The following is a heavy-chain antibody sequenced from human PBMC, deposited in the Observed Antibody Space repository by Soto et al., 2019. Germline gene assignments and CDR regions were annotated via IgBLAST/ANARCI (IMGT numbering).Heavy chain of an antibody. CDR1: GLTLSTSS. CDR2: IRRHTSVT. J-gene: IGHJ4*02. CDR3: ARDPSSYYDSSPTGAYFDY. D-gene: IGHD3-22*01. Sequence: QPGGSLRLSCAAFGLTLSTSSMNWVRQAPGRGLEWISYIRRHTSVTAYADSVKGRFTISRDSAKNSLYLQMNSLRAEDTAVYYCARDPSSYYDSSPTGAYFDYWGQGTLVTVSS. V-gene: IGHV3-48*01.